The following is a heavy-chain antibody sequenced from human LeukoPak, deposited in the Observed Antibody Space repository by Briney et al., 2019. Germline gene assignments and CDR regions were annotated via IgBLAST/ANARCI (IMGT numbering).Heavy chain of an antibody. CDR3: VKQTAMVGEYSHH. CDR1: GFTFSIYA. D-gene: IGHD2-15*01. J-gene: IGHJ1*01. CDR2: ISGSGGTT. Sequence: GGSLRLSCAASGFTFSIYAMSWVRQAPGKGLEWVSGISGSGGTTYYADSVKGRFTISRDDPKNTLYLQMNSLKGDDTALYYCVKQTAMVGEYSHHWGQGTLVTVSS. V-gene: IGHV3-23*01.